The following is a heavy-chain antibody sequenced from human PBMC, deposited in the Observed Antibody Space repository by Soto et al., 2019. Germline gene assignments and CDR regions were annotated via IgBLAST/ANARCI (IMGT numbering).Heavy chain of an antibody. D-gene: IGHD6-19*01. CDR1: GFTFDDYA. CDR2: ISWNSGSI. CDR3: AKDRGLVLSFYIDY. J-gene: IGHJ4*02. V-gene: IGHV3-9*01. Sequence: EVQLVESGGGLVQPGRSLRLSCAASGFTFDDYAMHWVRQAPGKGLEWVSGISWNSGSIGYADSVKGRFTISRDNAKNYLYLQMNSLRTEDTALYYCAKDRGLVLSFYIDYCGQGTLVTVSS.